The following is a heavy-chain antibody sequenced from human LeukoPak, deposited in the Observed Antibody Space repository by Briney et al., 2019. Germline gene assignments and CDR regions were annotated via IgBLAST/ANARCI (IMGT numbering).Heavy chain of an antibody. V-gene: IGHV1-69*04. Sequence: SVKVSCKTSGGTFSSFALSWVRLAPGQGLEWMGRIIPILNTEEYAQRFQGRVTITADTSTSTVYMELSSLKSEDTAIYYCAIRSDGAYCGGDCFYLDYWGQGTLVTVSS. J-gene: IGHJ4*02. CDR1: GGTFSSFA. CDR3: AIRSDGAYCGGDCFYLDY. D-gene: IGHD2-21*02. CDR2: IIPILNTE.